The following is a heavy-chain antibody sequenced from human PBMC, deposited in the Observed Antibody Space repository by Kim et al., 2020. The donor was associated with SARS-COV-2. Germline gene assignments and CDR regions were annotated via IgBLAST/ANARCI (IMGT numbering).Heavy chain of an antibody. D-gene: IGHD3-22*01. CDR3: ARARGGTMIVVVIGAFDI. CDR1: GGSISSGGYY. V-gene: IGHV4-31*03. J-gene: IGHJ3*02. Sequence: SETLSLTCTVSGGSISSGGYYWSWIRQHPGKGLEWIGYIYYSGSTYYNPSLKSRVTISVDTSKNQFSLKLSSVTAADTAVYYCARARGGTMIVVVIGAFDIWCQGTMVTVSS. CDR2: IYYSGST.